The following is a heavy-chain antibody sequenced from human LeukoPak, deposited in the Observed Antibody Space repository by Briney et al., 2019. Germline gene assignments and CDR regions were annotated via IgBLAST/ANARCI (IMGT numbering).Heavy chain of an antibody. J-gene: IGHJ1*01. V-gene: IGHV3-30*04. CDR2: ISYDGSNK. CDR1: RFTFSSYA. CDR3: AREARYCSGGSCYMYFQH. Sequence: TGGSLRLSCAASRFTFSSYAMHWVRQAPGKGLEWVAVISYDGSNKYYADSVKGRFTISRDNSKNTLYLQMNSLRAEDTAVYYCAREARYCSGGSCYMYFQHWGQGTLVTVSS. D-gene: IGHD2-15*01.